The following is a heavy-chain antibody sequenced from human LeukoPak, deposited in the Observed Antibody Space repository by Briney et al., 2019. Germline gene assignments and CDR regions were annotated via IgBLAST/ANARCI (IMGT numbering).Heavy chain of an antibody. CDR1: GYTFTSYG. V-gene: IGHV1-18*01. J-gene: IGHJ4*02. CDR3: ARDEAARPLDY. CDR2: ISAYNGNT. D-gene: IGHD6-6*01. Sequence: ASVKVSCKASGYTFTSYGISWVRQAPGQGLEWMGWISAYNGNTSYAQKLQGRVTMTTDTSTGTAYMELRSLRSDDTAVYYCARDEAARPLDYWGQGTLVTVSS.